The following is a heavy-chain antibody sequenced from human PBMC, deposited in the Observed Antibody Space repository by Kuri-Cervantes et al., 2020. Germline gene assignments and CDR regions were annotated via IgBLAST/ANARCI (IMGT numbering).Heavy chain of an antibody. Sequence: GGSLRLSCKASGYTFTGYYMHWVRQAPGQGLEWMGWINPNSGGTNYAQKFQGWVTMTRDMSISTAYMELSRLRSDDTAVYYCASALLMATRGLNSNLDYWGQGTLVTVSS. J-gene: IGHJ4*02. V-gene: IGHV1-2*04. CDR3: ASALLMATRGLNSNLDY. CDR1: GYTFTGYY. D-gene: IGHD5-24*01. CDR2: INPNSGGT.